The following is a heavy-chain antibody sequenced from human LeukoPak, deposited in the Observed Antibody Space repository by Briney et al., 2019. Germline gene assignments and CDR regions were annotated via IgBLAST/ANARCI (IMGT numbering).Heavy chain of an antibody. CDR1: GGPFSGYY. D-gene: IGHD3-10*01. J-gene: IGHJ4*02. CDR3: ARGRVYGSGSYYFY. Sequence: PSETLSLTCAVYGGPFSGYYWSWIRQPPGKGLEWIGEINHSGSTNYNPSLKSRVTISVDTSKNQFSLEVSSVSAADTAVYYCARGRVYGSGSYYFYWGQGTLVTVSS. CDR2: INHSGST. V-gene: IGHV4-34*01.